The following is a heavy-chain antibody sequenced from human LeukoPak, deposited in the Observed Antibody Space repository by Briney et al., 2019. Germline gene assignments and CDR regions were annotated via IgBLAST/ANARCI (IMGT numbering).Heavy chain of an antibody. J-gene: IGHJ4*02. Sequence: GGSLRLSCAASGFTFSNYWMHWVRQAPGKGLVWVSHINTDGSSTSYADSVKGRFTISRDNAKNTLYLQINSLRAEDTAVYFCARANYGGNVYDYWGQGTLVTVSS. D-gene: IGHD4-23*01. CDR3: ARANYGGNVYDY. CDR1: GFTFSNYW. V-gene: IGHV3-74*01. CDR2: INTDGSST.